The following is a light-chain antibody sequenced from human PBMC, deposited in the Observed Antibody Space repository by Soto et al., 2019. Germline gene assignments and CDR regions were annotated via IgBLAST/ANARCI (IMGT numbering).Light chain of an antibody. Sequence: EIAMTQSPATLSGSPGERGTLSWGASQSVSSNLAWYQQKPGQAPRLLIYAASARATGIPARFSGSGYGTDFNLTISSLQSEDFAVYYCQQYNNWPYTFGQGTKVDIK. CDR2: AAS. CDR1: QSVSSN. J-gene: IGKJ2*01. V-gene: IGKV3-15*01. CDR3: QQYNNWPYT.